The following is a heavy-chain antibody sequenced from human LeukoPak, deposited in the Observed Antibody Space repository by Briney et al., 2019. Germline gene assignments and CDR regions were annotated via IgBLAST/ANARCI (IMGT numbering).Heavy chain of an antibody. V-gene: IGHV1-18*01. CDR2: ISAYNGNT. Sequence: ASVKVSCKASGYTFTSYGISWVRQAPGQGLEWMGWISAYNGNTNYAQELQGRVTMTTDTSTSTAYMELRSLRSDDTAVYYCAREPAAGTSLYYYYGMDVWGQGTTVTVSS. CDR1: GYTFTSYG. CDR3: AREPAAGTSLYYYYGMDV. D-gene: IGHD6-13*01. J-gene: IGHJ6*02.